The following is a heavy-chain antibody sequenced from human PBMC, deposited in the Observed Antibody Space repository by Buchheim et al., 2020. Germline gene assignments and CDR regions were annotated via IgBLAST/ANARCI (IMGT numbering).Heavy chain of an antibody. J-gene: IGHJ4*02. CDR3: AKPLIRRDRQSYFDY. V-gene: IGHV3-30*18. CDR1: GFTFSSYD. Sequence: QVQLVQSGGGVVQPGRSLRLSCAASGFTFSSYDLHWVRQAPGKGLEWVATISYDGSNKFYADSVKGRFTISRDNSKNTLFLQMNSLRAEDTAVYYCAKPLIRRDRQSYFDYWGQGTL. D-gene: IGHD5-24*01. CDR2: ISYDGSNK.